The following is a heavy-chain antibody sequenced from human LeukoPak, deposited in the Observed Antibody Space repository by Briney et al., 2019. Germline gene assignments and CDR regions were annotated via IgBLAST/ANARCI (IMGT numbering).Heavy chain of an antibody. CDR1: GGPIRSYY. J-gene: IGHJ6*02. Sequence: SETLSLTCTVSGGPIRSYYWSWMRQPPGKGLEWIGNIHYSESTDFNPSLKSRVAIAVDTSKNQFSLSMRSVTAADTAVYYCARVSAAGMEFHYGMDVWGQGTTVFVSS. V-gene: IGHV4-59*01. D-gene: IGHD6-13*01. CDR3: ARVSAAGMEFHYGMDV. CDR2: IHYSEST.